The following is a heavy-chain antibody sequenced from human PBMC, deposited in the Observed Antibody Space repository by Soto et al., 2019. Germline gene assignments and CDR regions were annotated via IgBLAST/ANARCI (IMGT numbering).Heavy chain of an antibody. CDR2: IKQDGSEQ. D-gene: IGHD3-10*01. CDR1: GFSFSSYW. J-gene: IGHJ4*02. V-gene: IGHV3-7*01. Sequence: EVQLVESGGGLVQPGGSLRLSCAASGFSFSSYWMTWVRQAPGKGLEWVANIKQDGSEQYYVDSVQGRFTISRDNANNSLALQMNSLRAEHTAVYYCARHPGSTFDYWGQGTLVTVSS. CDR3: ARHPGSTFDY.